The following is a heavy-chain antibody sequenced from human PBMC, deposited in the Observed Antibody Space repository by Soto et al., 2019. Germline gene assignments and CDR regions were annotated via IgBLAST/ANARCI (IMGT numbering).Heavy chain of an antibody. Sequence: QITLKESGPTLVKPTQTLTLTCTFSGFSLSTSGVGVGWIRQPPGKALEWLALIYWNDDKRYSPSLKSRLTITKDASKNQVVRTMTNMDPVDTATYYCAHRLGSGYDPLYNWFDPWGQGTLVTVSS. J-gene: IGHJ5*02. CDR3: AHRLGSGYDPLYNWFDP. CDR1: GFSLSTSGVG. D-gene: IGHD5-12*01. CDR2: IYWNDDK. V-gene: IGHV2-5*01.